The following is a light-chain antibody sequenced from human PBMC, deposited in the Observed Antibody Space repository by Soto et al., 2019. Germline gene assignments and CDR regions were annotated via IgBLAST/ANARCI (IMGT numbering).Light chain of an antibody. V-gene: IGKV1-5*01. CDR1: QSISSW. J-gene: IGKJ1*01. CDR3: QQYNSYPWT. CDR2: DAS. Sequence: DIQMTQSPSTLSASVGDRVTITCRASQSISSWLAWYQQKPEKAPKLLIYDASSLESGVPPRFSGSGSATEFTLTISSLQPADFATYYWQQYNSYPWTFGQGTKVEIK.